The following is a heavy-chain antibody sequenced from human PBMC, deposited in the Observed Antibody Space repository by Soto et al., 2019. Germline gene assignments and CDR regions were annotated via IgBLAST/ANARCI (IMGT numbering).Heavy chain of an antibody. Sequence: WGSLRLSCAASGFTFSSYAMSWVRQAPWKGLEWVSAISGSGGSTYYADSVKGRFTISRDNSKNTLYLQMNSLRAEDTAVYYCAKLSIAAAGTKYNWFDPWGQGTLVTVSS. CDR2: ISGSGGST. D-gene: IGHD6-13*01. CDR3: AKLSIAAAGTKYNWFDP. V-gene: IGHV3-23*01. CDR1: GFTFSSYA. J-gene: IGHJ5*02.